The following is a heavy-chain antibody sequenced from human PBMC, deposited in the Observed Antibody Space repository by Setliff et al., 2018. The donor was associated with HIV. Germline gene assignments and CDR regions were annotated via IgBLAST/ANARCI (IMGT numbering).Heavy chain of an antibody. CDR2: IYTSGST. V-gene: IGHV4-4*09. CDR3: ARASVGATGLYAFDI. D-gene: IGHD1-26*01. CDR1: GGSISSYY. J-gene: IGHJ3*02. Sequence: PSETLSLTCTVSGGSISSYYWSWIRQPPGKGLEWIGHIYTSGSTNYNPSLKSRVTISVDTSKTQFSLRLNSLTATDTALYYCARASVGATGLYAFDIWGQGTVVTVSS.